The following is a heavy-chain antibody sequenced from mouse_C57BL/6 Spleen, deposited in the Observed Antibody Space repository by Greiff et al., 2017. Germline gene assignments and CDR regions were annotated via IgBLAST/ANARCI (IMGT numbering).Heavy chain of an antibody. V-gene: IGHV3-6*01. CDR2: ISYDGSN. CDR3: ARDDYSNYAGFAY. CDR1: GYSITSGYY. J-gene: IGHJ3*01. D-gene: IGHD2-5*01. Sequence: ESGPGLVKPSQSLSLTCSVTGYSITSGYYWNWIRQFPGNKLEWMGYISYDGSNNYNPSLKNRISITRDTSKNQFFLKLNSVTTEDTATYYCARDDYSNYAGFAYWGQGTLVTVSA.